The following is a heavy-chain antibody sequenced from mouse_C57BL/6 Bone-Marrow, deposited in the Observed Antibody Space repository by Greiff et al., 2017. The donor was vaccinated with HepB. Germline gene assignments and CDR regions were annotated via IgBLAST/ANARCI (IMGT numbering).Heavy chain of an antibody. CDR1: GYTFTNYW. D-gene: IGHD1-1*01. CDR3: AREELYYGIRDYYAMDY. Sequence: VQLQQSGAELVRPGTSVKMSCKASGYTFTNYWIGWAKQRPGHGLEWIGDIYPGGGYTNYNEKFKGKATLTADKSSSTAYMQFSSLTSEDSAIYYCAREELYYGIRDYYAMDYWGQGTSVTVSS. J-gene: IGHJ4*01. V-gene: IGHV1-63*01. CDR2: IYPGGGYT.